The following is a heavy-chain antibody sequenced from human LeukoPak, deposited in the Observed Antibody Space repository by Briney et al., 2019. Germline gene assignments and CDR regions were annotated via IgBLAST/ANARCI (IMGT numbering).Heavy chain of an antibody. J-gene: IGHJ4*02. V-gene: IGHV3-7*01. Sequence: PGGSLRLSCAASGFTFSSYEMNWVRHAPEKGLEWVANIHDDGIVTHYVDSVKGRFTISRDNARNSVNLQLNSLRVEDTALYYCARGRGWVDHWGQGTLVTVSS. CDR2: IHDDGIVT. D-gene: IGHD3-16*01. CDR3: ARGRGWVDH. CDR1: GFTFSSYE.